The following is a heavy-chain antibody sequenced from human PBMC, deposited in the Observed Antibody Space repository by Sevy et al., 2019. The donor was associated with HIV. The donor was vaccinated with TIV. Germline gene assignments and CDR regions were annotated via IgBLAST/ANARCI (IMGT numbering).Heavy chain of an antibody. CDR3: ARGLRIYSSGWYGVLGY. D-gene: IGHD6-19*01. Sequence: GGSLRLSCAASGFTFSSYAMHWVRQPPGKGLEWVAVISYDGSNKYYADSVKGRFTISRDNSKNTLYLQMNSLRAEDTAVYYCARGLRIYSSGWYGVLGYWGQGTLVTVSS. CDR2: ISYDGSNK. V-gene: IGHV3-30-3*01. J-gene: IGHJ4*02. CDR1: GFTFSSYA.